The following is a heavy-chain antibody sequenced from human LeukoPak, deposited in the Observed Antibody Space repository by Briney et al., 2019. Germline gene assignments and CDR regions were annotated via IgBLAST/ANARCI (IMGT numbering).Heavy chain of an antibody. CDR1: GGSISSGSYY. J-gene: IGHJ4*02. V-gene: IGHV4-61*01. CDR3: ASQFD. Sequence: SQTLSLTCTVSGGSISSGSYYWRWIRQPPGKGLEWIGYIYYSGSTNYNPSLKSRVTISVDTSKNQFSLKLSSVTAADTAVYYCASQFDWGQGTLVTVSS. D-gene: IGHD5-24*01. CDR2: IYYSGST.